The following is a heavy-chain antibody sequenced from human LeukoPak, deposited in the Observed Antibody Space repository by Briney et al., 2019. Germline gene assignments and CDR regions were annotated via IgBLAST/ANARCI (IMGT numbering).Heavy chain of an antibody. CDR1: GFSCSDHA. CDR3: AKQWLVGI. V-gene: IGHV3-23*01. D-gene: IGHD6-19*01. Sequence: GGSLRLSCAASGFSCSDHAMNWVRQAPGKGLEWVSSLSETGDTTDYADSVKGRFTISRDNSKNTLYLQMNSLRPDDTAVYYCAKQWLVGIWGQGTLVTVSS. J-gene: IGHJ4*02. CDR2: LSETGDTT.